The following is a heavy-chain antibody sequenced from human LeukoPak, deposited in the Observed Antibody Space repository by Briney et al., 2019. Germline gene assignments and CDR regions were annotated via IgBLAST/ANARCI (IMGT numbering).Heavy chain of an antibody. D-gene: IGHD6-6*01. Sequence: GGSLRLSCAASGFTFSSYAMHWVRQAPGKGLEWVAVISYDGSNKYYADSVKGRFTISRDNSKNTLYLQMNSLRAEDTAVYYCAKDAGPQQLVFFDSWGQGTPVTVSS. CDR1: GFTFSSYA. CDR3: AKDAGPQQLVFFDS. V-gene: IGHV3-30-3*01. J-gene: IGHJ4*02. CDR2: ISYDGSNK.